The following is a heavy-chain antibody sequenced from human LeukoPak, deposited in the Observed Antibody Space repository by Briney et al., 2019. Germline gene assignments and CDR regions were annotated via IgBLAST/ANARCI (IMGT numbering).Heavy chain of an antibody. CDR3: ARDLGRTYYYDSSGNESVDAFDI. D-gene: IGHD3-22*01. CDR2: IKSDGSST. CDR1: GFNFSSYW. V-gene: IGHV3-74*01. J-gene: IGHJ3*02. Sequence: GGSLRLSCAASGFNFSSYWMHWVRQAPGKGLVWVSRIKSDGSSTSYADSVKGRFTISRDNAKNTMYLQMNSLRAEDTHLYFCARDLGRTYYYDSSGNESVDAFDIWGEGTMGTVSP.